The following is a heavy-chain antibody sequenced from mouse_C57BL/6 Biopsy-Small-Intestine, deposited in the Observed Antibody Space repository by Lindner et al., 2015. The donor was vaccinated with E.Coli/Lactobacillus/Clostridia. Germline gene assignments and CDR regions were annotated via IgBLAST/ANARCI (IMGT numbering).Heavy chain of an antibody. J-gene: IGHJ2*01. V-gene: IGHV1-22*01. CDR1: GYTFTDYN. Sequence: VQLQESGPELVKPGASVKMSCKASGYTFTDYNMHWVKQSHGKSLEWIGYINPKSGGTTYNQKFTAKATLTVNKSSSTAYMELRSLTSEDSAVYYCASYGYDFDYWGQGTTLTVSS. CDR3: ASYGYDFDY. D-gene: IGHD2-2*01. CDR2: INPKSGGT.